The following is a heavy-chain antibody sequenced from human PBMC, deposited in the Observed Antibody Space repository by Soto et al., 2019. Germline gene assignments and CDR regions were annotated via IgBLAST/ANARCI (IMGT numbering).Heavy chain of an antibody. CDR2: ISYDGSNK. J-gene: IGHJ4*02. CDR3: ARDPNAVDIVATLAY. V-gene: IGHV3-30*01. Sequence: VGSLRLSCAASGFTFSSYAMHWVRQAPGKGLEWVAVISYDGSNKYYADSVKGRFTISRDNSKNTLYLQMNSLRAEDTAVYYCARDPNAVDIVATLAYWGQGTLVTVSS. CDR1: GFTFSSYA. D-gene: IGHD5-12*01.